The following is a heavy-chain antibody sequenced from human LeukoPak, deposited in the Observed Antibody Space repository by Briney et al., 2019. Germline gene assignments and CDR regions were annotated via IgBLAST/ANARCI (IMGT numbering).Heavy chain of an antibody. J-gene: IGHJ3*02. CDR2: IKQDGSEK. V-gene: IGHV3-7*03. CDR1: GFTFSSYW. CDR3: ARDLLVARFSYYYDSSGYLWGSAFDI. Sequence: PGGSLRLSCAASGFTFSSYWMSWVRQAPGKGVEWVANIKQDGSEKYYVDSVKGRFTISRDNAKNSLYLQMNSLRAEDTAVYYCARDLLVARFSYYYDSSGYLWGSAFDIWGQGTMVTVSS. D-gene: IGHD3-22*01.